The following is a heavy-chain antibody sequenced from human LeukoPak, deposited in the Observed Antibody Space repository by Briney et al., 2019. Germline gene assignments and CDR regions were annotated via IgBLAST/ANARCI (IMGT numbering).Heavy chain of an antibody. J-gene: IGHJ4*02. CDR2: IYISGST. CDR3: ARRGWASSSWTEDY. Sequence: SETLSLTCTVSGGSISSYYWSWIRQPAGKGLEWIGRIYISGSTNYNPSLKSRVTMSVDTSKNQFSLKLSSVTAADTAVYYCARRGWASSSWTEDYWGQGTLVTVSS. CDR1: GGSISSYY. D-gene: IGHD6-13*01. V-gene: IGHV4-4*07.